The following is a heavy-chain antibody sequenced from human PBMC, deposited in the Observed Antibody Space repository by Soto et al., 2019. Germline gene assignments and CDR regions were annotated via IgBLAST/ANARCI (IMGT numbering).Heavy chain of an antibody. CDR3: ARDWRGAEGFDP. CDR1: GYTFSTYG. J-gene: IGHJ5*02. Sequence: QVQLVQSGAEVKKPGASVKVSCKASGYTFSTYGFSWVRQAPGQGLEWMGWIGAYNDDTNYAQNFQGRVTMTTDTSTTTSSMELRNLRSYDTAVYFCARDWRGAEGFDPWGQGTLVTVSS. D-gene: IGHD3-3*01. CDR2: IGAYNDDT. V-gene: IGHV1-18*01.